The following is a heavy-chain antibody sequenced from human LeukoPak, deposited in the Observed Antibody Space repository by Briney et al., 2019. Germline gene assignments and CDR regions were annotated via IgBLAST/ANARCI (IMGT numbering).Heavy chain of an antibody. Sequence: GGSLRLSCAASGFTFSSYGMHWVRQAPGKGLEWMAVIRYDGSNKYYADSVKGRFTISRDNSKNTLYLQMNSLRAEDTAVYYCASLTGSQVWLAFDIWGQGTMVTVSS. CDR1: GFTFSSYG. V-gene: IGHV3-33*01. CDR3: ASLTGSQVWLAFDI. D-gene: IGHD3-9*01. CDR2: IRYDGSNK. J-gene: IGHJ3*02.